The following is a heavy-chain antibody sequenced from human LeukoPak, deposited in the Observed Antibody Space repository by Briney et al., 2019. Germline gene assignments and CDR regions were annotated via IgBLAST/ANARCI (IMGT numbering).Heavy chain of an antibody. CDR3: ARLPYYYDSSGHYYYYYYMDV. CDR1: GGSISSSSYY. CDR2: IYYGGST. J-gene: IGHJ6*03. D-gene: IGHD3-22*01. Sequence: PSETLSLTCTVSGGSISSSSYYWGWIRQPPGKGLEWIGSIYYGGSTYYNPSLKSRVTISVDTSKNQFSLKLSSVTAADTAVYYCARLPYYYDSSGHYYYYYYMDVWGKGTTVTISS. V-gene: IGHV4-39*01.